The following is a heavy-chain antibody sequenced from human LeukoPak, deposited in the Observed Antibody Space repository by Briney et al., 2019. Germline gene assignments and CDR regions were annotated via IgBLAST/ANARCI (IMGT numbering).Heavy chain of an antibody. CDR3: ARGGVAAKYYFDY. Sequence: PSDTLSLTCTVSGASISPLYWSWIRQAPGKALEFIGYIYDSGAANYNPSLKSRVTLSVDTSKNQFSLKLTSVTAADTAVYYCARGGVAAKYYFDYWGQGILVTVSS. CDR1: GASISPLY. J-gene: IGHJ4*02. D-gene: IGHD6-13*01. CDR2: IYDSGAA. V-gene: IGHV4-59*11.